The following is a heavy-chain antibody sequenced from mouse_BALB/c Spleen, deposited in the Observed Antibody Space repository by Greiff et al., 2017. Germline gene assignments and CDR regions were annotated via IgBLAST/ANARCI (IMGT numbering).Heavy chain of an antibody. Sequence: QVQLKQSGAELMKPGASVKISCKATGYTFSSYWIEWVKQRPGHGLEWIGEILPGSGSTNYNEKFKGKATFTADTSSNTAYMQLSSLTSEDSAVYYCASTEGDYWGQGTTLTVSS. D-gene: IGHD1-1*01. CDR1: GYTFSSYW. V-gene: IGHV1-9*01. CDR3: ASTEGDY. J-gene: IGHJ2*01. CDR2: ILPGSGST.